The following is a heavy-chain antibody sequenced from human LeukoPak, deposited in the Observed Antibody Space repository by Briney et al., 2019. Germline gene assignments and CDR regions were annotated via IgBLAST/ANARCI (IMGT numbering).Heavy chain of an antibody. CDR2: IYYSGST. D-gene: IGHD2-15*01. CDR1: GFSISSYY. J-gene: IGHJ6*03. CDR3: ARTTEGYCRGRSCYSYYYYMDV. V-gene: IGHV4-59*12. Sequence: SETLSLTCTVSGFSISSYYWSWIRQPPGKGLEWIGYIYYSGSTNYNPSLKSRVTISVDTSKNQFSLKLSSVTAADTAVYYCARTTEGYCRGRSCYSYYYYMDVWGKGTTVTVSS.